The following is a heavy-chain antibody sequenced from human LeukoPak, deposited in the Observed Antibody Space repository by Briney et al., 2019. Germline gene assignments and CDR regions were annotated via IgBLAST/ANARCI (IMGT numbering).Heavy chain of an antibody. CDR1: GGSISSYY. CDR2: IYYRGST. D-gene: IGHD3-3*01. V-gene: IGHV4-59*01. Sequence: PSETLSLTCTVSGGSISSYYWSWIRQPPGKGLEWIGYIYYRGSTNYNPSLKSRVTISVDTSKNQFSLKLSSVTAADTAVYYCARMWYYDFWSGYRDWGQGTLVTVSS. J-gene: IGHJ4*02. CDR3: ARMWYYDFWSGYRD.